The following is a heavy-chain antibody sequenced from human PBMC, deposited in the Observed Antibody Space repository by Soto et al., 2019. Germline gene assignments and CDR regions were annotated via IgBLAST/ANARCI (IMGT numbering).Heavy chain of an antibody. CDR1: GFTFGSYA. V-gene: IGHV3-30*04. CDR3: ARSRSGAVADSFDF. D-gene: IGHD3-10*01. Sequence: QVQVVESGGGVVQPGRSLRLSCAASGFTFGSYAIHWVRQAPGKGLEWVAVISRDGSNKYYVDSVKGRFTISRDNSKDTVYLQMNSLRDEDSAMFYCARSRSGAVADSFDFWGQGTLVTVSS. CDR2: ISRDGSNK. J-gene: IGHJ4*02.